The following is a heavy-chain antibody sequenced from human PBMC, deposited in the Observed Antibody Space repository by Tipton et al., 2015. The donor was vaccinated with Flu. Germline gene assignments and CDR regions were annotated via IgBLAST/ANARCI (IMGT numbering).Heavy chain of an antibody. CDR1: GGSFRGYY. CDR3: ARERYSSGWLEYFQN. CDR2: IYSGGST. V-gene: IGHV4-59*10. J-gene: IGHJ1*01. Sequence: TLSLTCAVYGGSFRGYYWSWIRQPPGKGLEWIGRIYSGGSTNYNPSLKRRVTMSIDSSKNQLSLKMTSVTAADTALYFCARERYSSGWLEYFQNWGQGTLVTVSS. D-gene: IGHD6-19*01.